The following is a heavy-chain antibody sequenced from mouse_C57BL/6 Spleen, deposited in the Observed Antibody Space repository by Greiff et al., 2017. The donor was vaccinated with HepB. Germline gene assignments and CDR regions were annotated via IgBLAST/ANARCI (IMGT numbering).Heavy chain of an antibody. J-gene: IGHJ4*01. V-gene: IGHV5-4*01. CDR2: ISDGGSYT. CDR1: GFTFSSYA. D-gene: IGHD2-3*01. CDR3: ARDRLDDEGMDY. Sequence: EVKVVESGGGLVKPGGSLKLSCAASGFTFSSYAMSWVRQTPEKRLEWVATISDGGSYTYYPDNVKGRFTISRDNAKNNLYLQMSHLKSEDTAMYYCARDRLDDEGMDYWGQGTSVTVSS.